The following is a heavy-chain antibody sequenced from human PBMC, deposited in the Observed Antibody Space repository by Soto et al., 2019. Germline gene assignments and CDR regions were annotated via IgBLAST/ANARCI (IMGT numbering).Heavy chain of an antibody. D-gene: IGHD3-16*02. J-gene: IGHJ4*02. CDR1: GFTFSSYA. CDR3: AKSDIPALHDYVWGSYRFFDY. Sequence: EVQLLESGGGLVQPGGSLRLSCAASGFTFSSYAMSWVRQAPGKGLEWVSAISGSGGSTYYADSVKGRFTISRDNSKNTLYLQMNSLRAEDTAVYYCAKSDIPALHDYVWGSYRFFDYWGQGTLVTVSS. CDR2: ISGSGGST. V-gene: IGHV3-23*01.